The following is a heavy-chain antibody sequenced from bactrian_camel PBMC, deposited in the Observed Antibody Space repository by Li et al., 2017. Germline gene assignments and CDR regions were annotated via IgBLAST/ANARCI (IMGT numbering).Heavy chain of an antibody. CDR2: IDSNGIT. CDR1: GYAYCSYD. D-gene: IGHD3*01. V-gene: IGHV3S53*01. Sequence: QVQLVESGGGSVQAGGSLRLSCAASGYAYCSYDTSWYRRAPGKEREFVSAIDSNGITSHADSVKGRFAISQDNAKKTAYLQMNSLKPEDTAMYYCKSHPVPPEAMDWVCPLGDAWGQGTQVTVS. J-gene: IGHJ4*01. CDR3: KSHPVPPEAMDWVCPLGDA.